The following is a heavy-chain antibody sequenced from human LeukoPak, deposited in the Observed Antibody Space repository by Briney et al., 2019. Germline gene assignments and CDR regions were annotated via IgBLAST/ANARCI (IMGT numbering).Heavy chain of an antibody. J-gene: IGHJ4*02. CDR1: GFTFSSYA. CDR3: ATYRQVLLPFES. D-gene: IGHD2-8*02. Sequence: GGSLRLSCAASGFTFSSYAMSWVRQAPGKGLEWVSAISGSGSTTYYADPVKGRFTISRDNSKSTLSLQMNSLRAEDTAIYYCATYRQVLLPFESWGQGTLVTVSS. CDR2: ISGSGSTT. V-gene: IGHV3-23*01.